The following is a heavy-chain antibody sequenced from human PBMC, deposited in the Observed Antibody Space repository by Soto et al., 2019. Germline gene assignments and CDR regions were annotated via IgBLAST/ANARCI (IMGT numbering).Heavy chain of an antibody. J-gene: IGHJ6*02. D-gene: IGHD3-22*01. CDR2: IYYSGST. CDR1: GGSISGYY. V-gene: IGHV4-59*01. CDR3: ARTSYYDSSGYYNMDV. Sequence: SETLSLTCTVPGGSISGYYWSWIRQPPGKGLDWIGYIYYSGSTNYNPSLKSRVTISVDTSKNQFSLKLSSVTAADTADYYCARTSYYDSSGYYNMDVWGQGTTVTVSS.